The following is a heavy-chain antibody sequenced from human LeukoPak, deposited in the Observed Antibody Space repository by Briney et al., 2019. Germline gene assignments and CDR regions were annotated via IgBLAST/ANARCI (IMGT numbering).Heavy chain of an antibody. CDR3: ARGVALHYYYYGMDV. V-gene: IGHV1-69*13. J-gene: IGHJ6*02. CDR2: IIPIFGTA. Sequence: SVTVSCKASGGTFSSYAISWVRQAPGQGLEWMGGIIPIFGTANYAQKFQGRVTITADESTSTAYMELSSLRSEDTAVYYCARGVALHYYYYGMDVWGQGTTVTVSS. CDR1: GGTFSSYA. D-gene: IGHD5-12*01.